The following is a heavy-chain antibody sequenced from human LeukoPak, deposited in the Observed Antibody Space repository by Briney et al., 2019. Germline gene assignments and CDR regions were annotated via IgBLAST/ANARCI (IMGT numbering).Heavy chain of an antibody. D-gene: IGHD3-10*01. V-gene: IGHV3-48*04. Sequence: GGSLRLSCAASGFIFSSYSMNWVRQAPGKGLQWVSYISSSSTTIHYADSVKGRFTISRDNAKNSLYLQMNSLRAEDTAVYYCARARGLGPGGWFDPWGQGTLVTVSS. J-gene: IGHJ5*02. CDR3: ARARGLGPGGWFDP. CDR2: ISSSSTTI. CDR1: GFIFSSYS.